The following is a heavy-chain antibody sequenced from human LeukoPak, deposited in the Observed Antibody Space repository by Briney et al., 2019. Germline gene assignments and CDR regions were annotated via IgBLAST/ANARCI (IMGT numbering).Heavy chain of an antibody. CDR2: ISGSGGST. CDR1: GFTFSSYA. Sequence: PGGSLRLSCAASGFTFSSYAMSWVRQAPGKGVEWVSAISGSGGSTYYADSVKGRFTISRDNSKNTLYLQMNSLRAEDTAVYYCAKVARVLRFLEWFHDAFDIWGQGTMVTVSS. V-gene: IGHV3-23*01. CDR3: AKVARVLRFLEWFHDAFDI. D-gene: IGHD3-3*01. J-gene: IGHJ3*02.